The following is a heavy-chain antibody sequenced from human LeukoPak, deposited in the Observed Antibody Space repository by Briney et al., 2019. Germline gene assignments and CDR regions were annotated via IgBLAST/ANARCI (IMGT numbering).Heavy chain of an antibody. J-gene: IGHJ3*02. Sequence: GGSLRLSCAASGFTFTTYGMHWVRQAPGEGLEWVAFIRYDGSNKYYADSVKGRFTISRDNSKNTLYLQMNSLRAEDTAVYYCAELERATDDAFDIWGQGTMVTVSS. V-gene: IGHV3-30*02. CDR3: AELERATDDAFDI. CDR2: IRYDGSNK. D-gene: IGHD1-1*01. CDR1: GFTFTTYG.